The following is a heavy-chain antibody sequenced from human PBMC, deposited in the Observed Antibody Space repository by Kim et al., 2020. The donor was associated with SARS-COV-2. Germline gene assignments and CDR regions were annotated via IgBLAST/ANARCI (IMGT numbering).Heavy chain of an antibody. CDR3: ARHGGYKGFDY. Sequence: SETLSLTCTVSGGSISSSSYYWGWIRQPPGKGLEWIGSIYYSGSTYYNPSLKSRVTISVDTSKNQFSLKLSSVTAADTAVYYCARHGGYKGFDYWGQGTLVTVSS. CDR2: IYYSGST. J-gene: IGHJ4*02. V-gene: IGHV4-39*01. D-gene: IGHD5-12*01. CDR1: GGSISSSSYY.